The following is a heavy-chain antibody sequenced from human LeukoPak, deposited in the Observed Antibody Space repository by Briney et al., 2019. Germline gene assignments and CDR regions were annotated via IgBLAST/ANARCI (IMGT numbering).Heavy chain of an antibody. J-gene: IGHJ6*03. CDR2: INPNSGGT. D-gene: IGHD2-2*01. CDR1: GYTFTGYY. Sequence: ASVKVSCKASGYTFTGYYMHWVRQAPGQGLEWMGWINPNSGGTNYAQKFQGRVTMTRDTSISTAYMELSRLRSDDTAVYYCARDRNPGFGRGLKDIVVVPAAMPWLPGGYMDVWGKGTTVTVSS. V-gene: IGHV1-2*02. CDR3: ARDRNPGFGRGLKDIVVVPAAMPWLPGGYMDV.